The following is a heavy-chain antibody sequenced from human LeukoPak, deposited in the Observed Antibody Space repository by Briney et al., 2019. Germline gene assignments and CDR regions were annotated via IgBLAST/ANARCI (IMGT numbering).Heavy chain of an antibody. CDR2: VYYSGST. V-gene: IGHV4-59*01. Sequence: PSETLSLTCTVSGGSINNYYWSWIRQSPGKGLEWIGYVYYSGSTSYNPSLKSRVTVSVDTSKNQFSLKLSSVTAAGTAVYYCARTYGDYRFDYWGQGTLVTVSS. D-gene: IGHD4-17*01. CDR1: GGSINNYY. CDR3: ARTYGDYRFDY. J-gene: IGHJ4*02.